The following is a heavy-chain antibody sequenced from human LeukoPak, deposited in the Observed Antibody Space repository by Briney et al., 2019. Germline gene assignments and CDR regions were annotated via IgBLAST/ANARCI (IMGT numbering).Heavy chain of an antibody. CDR2: ISSSGSTI. V-gene: IGHV3-48*03. D-gene: IGHD4-17*01. Sequence: PGGSLRLSCAASGFTFSSYEMNWVRQAPGKGLEWVSYISSSGSTIYYADSVKGRFTISRDNAKNSPYLQMNSLRAEDTAVYYCARGVLRGFDPWGQGTLVTVSS. CDR1: GFTFSSYE. J-gene: IGHJ5*02. CDR3: ARGVLRGFDP.